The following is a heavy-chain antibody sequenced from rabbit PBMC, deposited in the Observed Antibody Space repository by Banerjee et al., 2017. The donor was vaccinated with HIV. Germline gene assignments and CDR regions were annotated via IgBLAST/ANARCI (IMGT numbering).Heavy chain of an antibody. Sequence: QEQLVESGGGLVQPEGSLTLTCTVSGFSLSSYDMCWVRRAPGKGLEWLACIYTGSGGSAWYASWAKGRFTISKTSSTTVTLQMTSLTAADTATYFCARDRDDYVDSPFNLWGQGTLVTVS. V-gene: IGHV1S45*01. D-gene: IGHD2-1*01. CDR3: ARDRDDYVDSPFNL. J-gene: IGHJ4*01. CDR1: GFSLSSYD. CDR2: IYTGSGGSA.